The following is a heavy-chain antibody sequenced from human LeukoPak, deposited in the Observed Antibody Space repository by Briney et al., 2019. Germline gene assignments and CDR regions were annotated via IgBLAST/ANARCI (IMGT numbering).Heavy chain of an antibody. CDR3: AKSVVVADLYYYYGMDV. CDR1: EFTFSSYA. CDR2: ISGSGGST. J-gene: IGHJ6*02. V-gene: IGHV3-23*01. Sequence: GGSLRLSCAASEFTFSSYAMSWVRQAPGKGLEWVSAISGSGGSTYYADSVKGRFTISRDNSKNTLYLQMNSLRAEDTAVYYCAKSVVVADLYYYYGMDVWGQGTTVTVSS. D-gene: IGHD2-15*01.